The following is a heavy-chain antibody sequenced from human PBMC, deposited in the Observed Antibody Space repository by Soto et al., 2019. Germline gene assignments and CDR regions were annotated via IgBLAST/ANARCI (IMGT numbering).Heavy chain of an antibody. CDR1: GFTFSSYG. D-gene: IGHD3-3*01. CDR3: AKALYYDFWSGYYTQAFDY. J-gene: IGHJ4*02. V-gene: IGHV3-30*18. CDR2: ISYDGSNK. Sequence: PGGSLRLSCAASGFTFSSYGMHWVRQAPGKGLEWVAVISYDGSNKYYADSVKGRFTISRDNSKNTLYLQMNSLRAEDTAVYYCAKALYYDFWSGYYTQAFDYWGQGTLVTVS.